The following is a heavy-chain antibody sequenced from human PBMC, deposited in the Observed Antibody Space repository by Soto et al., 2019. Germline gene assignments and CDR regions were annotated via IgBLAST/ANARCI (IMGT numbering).Heavy chain of an antibody. V-gene: IGHV1-8*01. Sequence: QVQLVQSGAEVKKPGASVKVSCKASGYTFTSDDINWVRQATGQGLEWMGWMNPNSGNTGYAQKFQGRVTMTRNTSISTAYMELSSLRSGDTPVYYCPRALAGPTTRWGKGTLVTVPS. J-gene: IGHJ4*02. D-gene: IGHD1-26*01. CDR1: GYTFTSDD. CDR2: MNPNSGNT. CDR3: PRALAGPTTR.